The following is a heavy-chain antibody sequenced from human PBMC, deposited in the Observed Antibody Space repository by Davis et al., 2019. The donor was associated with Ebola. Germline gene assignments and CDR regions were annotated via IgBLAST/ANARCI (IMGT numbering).Heavy chain of an antibody. CDR1: GASISSFY. CDR3: VSRPGRAPYFHYGLDV. V-gene: IGHV4-59*01. CDR2: IYHSGST. Sequence: MPSETLSLTCTVSGASISSFYWSWIRQPPGKGLEWIGYIYHSGSTKYNPSLKSRVTISADTSKKQFSLKMRSVTAADTAVYFCVSRPGRAPYFHYGLDVWGQGTTVTVS. D-gene: IGHD1-14*01. J-gene: IGHJ6*02.